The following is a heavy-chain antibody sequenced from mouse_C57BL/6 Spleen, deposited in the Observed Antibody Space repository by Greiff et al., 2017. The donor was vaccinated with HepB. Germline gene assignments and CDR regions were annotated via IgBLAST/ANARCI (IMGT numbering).Heavy chain of an antibody. CDR1: GYTFTSYW. Sequence: QVQLQQPGAELVKPGASVKMSCKASGYTFTSYWITWVKQRPGQGLEWIGDIYPGSGSTNYNEKFKSKATLTVDTSSSTAYMQLSSLTSEDSAVYYCASRVYYDYDGVFAYWGQGTLVTVSA. J-gene: IGHJ3*01. V-gene: IGHV1-55*01. CDR2: IYPGSGST. D-gene: IGHD2-4*01. CDR3: ASRVYYDYDGVFAY.